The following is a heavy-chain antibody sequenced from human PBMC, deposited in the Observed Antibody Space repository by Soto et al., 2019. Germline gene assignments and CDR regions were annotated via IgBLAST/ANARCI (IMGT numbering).Heavy chain of an antibody. J-gene: IGHJ4*02. CDR1: GFTFSSYA. D-gene: IGHD3-22*01. Sequence: LRLSCAASGFTFSSYAMHWVRQAPGKGLEWVAVISYDGSNKYYADSVKGRFTISRDNSENTLYLQMNSLRAEDTAVYYCARDNWDSSGSTVYWGQGTLVTVSS. V-gene: IGHV3-30-3*01. CDR3: ARDNWDSSGSTVY. CDR2: ISYDGSNK.